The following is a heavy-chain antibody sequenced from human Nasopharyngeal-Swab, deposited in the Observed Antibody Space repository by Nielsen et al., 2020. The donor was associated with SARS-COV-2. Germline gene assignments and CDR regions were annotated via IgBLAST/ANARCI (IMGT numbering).Heavy chain of an antibody. Sequence: SETLSLTCTVSGGSISSGSYYWSWIRQPPGKGLEWIGEINHSGSTNYNPSLKSRVTISVDTSKNQFSLKLSSVTAADTAVYYCARGLKGRPVPAAIRGYYYYYMDVWGKGTTVTVSS. CDR2: INHSGST. V-gene: IGHV4-39*07. CDR1: GGSISSGSYY. D-gene: IGHD2-2*02. CDR3: ARGLKGRPVPAAIRGYYYYYMDV. J-gene: IGHJ6*03.